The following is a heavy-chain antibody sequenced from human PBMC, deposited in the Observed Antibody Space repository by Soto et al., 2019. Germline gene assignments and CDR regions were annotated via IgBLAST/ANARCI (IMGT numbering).Heavy chain of an antibody. V-gene: IGHV5-51*01. Sequence: GASLKISCKGSGYNFNTYWIVWVRQMPGKGLEWMGIIYPGDSDTRYSPSFQGQVTISADKSSSTAYLQWSSLKASDTAMYYCARHGAYYYGSGSSFDFWGQGTLVTVSS. CDR1: GYNFNTYW. CDR3: ARHGAYYYGSGSSFDF. J-gene: IGHJ4*02. D-gene: IGHD3-10*01. CDR2: IYPGDSDT.